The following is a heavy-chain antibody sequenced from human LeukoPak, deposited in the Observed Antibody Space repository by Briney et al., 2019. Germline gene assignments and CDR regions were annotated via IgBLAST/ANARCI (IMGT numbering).Heavy chain of an antibody. Sequence: ASVKVSRKASGGTFSSYAISWVRQAPGQGLEWMGGIIPIFGTANYAQKFQGRVTITADKSTSTTYMELSSLSSEHTPVYYCATTIKYSTQGALDWGQGTLVTVSS. J-gene: IGHJ4*02. CDR1: GGTFSSYA. CDR2: IIPIFGTA. V-gene: IGHV1-69*06. CDR3: ATTIKYSTQGALD. D-gene: IGHD6-6*01.